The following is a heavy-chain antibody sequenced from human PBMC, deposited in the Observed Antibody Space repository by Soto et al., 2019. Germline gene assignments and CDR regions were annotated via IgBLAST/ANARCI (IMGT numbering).Heavy chain of an antibody. CDR2: IYYSGST. Sequence: PSETLSLTCTVSGGSISSGGYYWSWIRQHLGKGLEWIGYIYYSGSTYYNPSLKSRVTISVDTSKNQFSLKLSSVTAADTAVYYCARSFWSGYSLDYWGQGTLVTVSS. V-gene: IGHV4-31*03. CDR3: ARSFWSGYSLDY. J-gene: IGHJ4*02. D-gene: IGHD3-3*01. CDR1: GGSISSGGYY.